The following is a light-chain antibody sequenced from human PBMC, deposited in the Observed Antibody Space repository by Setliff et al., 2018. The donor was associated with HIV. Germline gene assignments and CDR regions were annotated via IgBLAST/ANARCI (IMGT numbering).Light chain of an antibody. CDR1: SSDIGNYNR. J-gene: IGLJ1*01. CDR3: SSYTSSSTYV. CDR2: EVS. Sequence: QSALTQPPSVSGSPGDSVTISCTGTSSDIGNYNRVSWYQQPPGTVPKLMIYEVSNRPSGVPDRFSGSKSGNTASLTISGLQAEDGADYYCSSYTSSSTYVFGTGTKV. V-gene: IGLV2-18*02.